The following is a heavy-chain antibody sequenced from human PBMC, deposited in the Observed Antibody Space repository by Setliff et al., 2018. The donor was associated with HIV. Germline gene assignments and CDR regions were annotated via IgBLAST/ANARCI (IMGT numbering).Heavy chain of an antibody. V-gene: IGHV4-38-2*01. CDR2: IYHNGIT. CDR3: ARMSISASVYFDY. D-gene: IGHD6-25*01. J-gene: IGHJ4*02. CDR1: GYSISSGYY. Sequence: PSETLSLTCGVSGYSISSGYYWGWIRQPPGKGLEWIGSIYHNGITYYNPSLKSRVTISVDTSQNQFSLKLNSVTAADTAVYFCARMSISASVYFDYWGQGSQVTVSS.